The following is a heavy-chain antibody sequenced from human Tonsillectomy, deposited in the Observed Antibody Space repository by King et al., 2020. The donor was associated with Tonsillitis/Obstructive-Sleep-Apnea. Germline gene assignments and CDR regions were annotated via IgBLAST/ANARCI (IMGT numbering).Heavy chain of an antibody. CDR3: ARDQGYCSGGSCYPYYFDS. D-gene: IGHD2-15*01. CDR2: ISSSSSYI. V-gene: IGHV3-21*01. Sequence: VQLVESGGGLVKPGGSLRLSCAASGFTFSSYSMNWVRQAPGKGLEWVSSISSSSSYIYYADAVKGRITISRDNAKNSLYLQMNSLRAEDTAVYYCARDQGYCSGGSCYPYYFDSWGQGTLVTVSS. J-gene: IGHJ4*02. CDR1: GFTFSSYS.